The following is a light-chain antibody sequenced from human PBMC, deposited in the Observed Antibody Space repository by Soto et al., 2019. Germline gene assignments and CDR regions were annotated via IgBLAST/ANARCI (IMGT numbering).Light chain of an antibody. Sequence: SYVLTQTPSGSVAPGQTARIPCGGSNIGSKSVHWYQQKTGQAPVLAVYDDSDRPSGIPDRFSGSKSENTATLTISRAGAGDEADYYCQVWDTSSDHLYVFGTGTKVTVL. V-gene: IGLV3-21*02. CDR1: NIGSKS. CDR2: DDS. J-gene: IGLJ1*01. CDR3: QVWDTSSDHLYV.